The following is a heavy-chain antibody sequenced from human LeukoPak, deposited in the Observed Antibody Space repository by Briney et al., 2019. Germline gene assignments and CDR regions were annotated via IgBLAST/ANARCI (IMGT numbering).Heavy chain of an antibody. CDR2: IYPGDSDT. V-gene: IGHV5-51*01. CDR3: ARMSPGSDYYYYYYMDV. J-gene: IGHJ6*03. Sequence: GEPLKISCKGSGYSFTSYWIGWVRQMPGKGLEWMGIIYPGDSDTRYSPSFQGQVTISADKSISTAYLQWSSLKASDTAMYYCARMSPGSDYYYYYYMDVWGKGTTVTVSS. CDR1: GYSFTSYW.